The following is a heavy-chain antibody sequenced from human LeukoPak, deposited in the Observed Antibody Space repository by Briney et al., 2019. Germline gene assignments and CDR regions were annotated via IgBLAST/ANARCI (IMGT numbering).Heavy chain of an antibody. J-gene: IGHJ4*02. CDR1: GFTFNHAW. Sequence: GGSLRLSCAASGFTFNHAWMSWVRQAPGKGLEWVGRINSKADGGTTDYAAPVKGRFTISRDDSRNTVYLQMNSLKTEDTAVYYCTTGLTFWGQGTLVTVSS. CDR2: INSKADGGTT. V-gene: IGHV3-15*01. CDR3: TTGLTF. D-gene: IGHD2/OR15-2a*01.